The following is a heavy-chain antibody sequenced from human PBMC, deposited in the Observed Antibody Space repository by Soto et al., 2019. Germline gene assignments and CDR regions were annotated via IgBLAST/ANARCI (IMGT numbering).Heavy chain of an antibody. Sequence: EVQLAESGGGLVQPGGSLRLSCAASGFTFSNYWMHWVRQAPGKGLVWVSRIKTDGSNATYADSVKGRFTISRDNARNTLYLQMNSLRPEDTAVYYCARGDCGTASCYFGGTHGGQGTLVAVSS. J-gene: IGHJ4*02. V-gene: IGHV3-74*01. CDR2: IKTDGSNA. CDR3: ARGDCGTASCYFGGTH. CDR1: GFTFSNYW. D-gene: IGHD2-2*01.